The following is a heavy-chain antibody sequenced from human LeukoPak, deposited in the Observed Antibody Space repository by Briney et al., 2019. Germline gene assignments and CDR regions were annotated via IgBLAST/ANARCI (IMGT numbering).Heavy chain of an antibody. V-gene: IGHV3-30*18. CDR2: MSNSGENT. CDR3: AKGGASVTRYVDY. CDR1: GDTFGRYW. J-gene: IGHJ4*02. Sequence: GGSLRLSCAASGDTFGRYWMSWVRQAPGKGLEWVGIMSNSGENTFYGEAVKGRFTISRDNSQNTLYFQMNSLRPEDTAVYYCAKGGASVTRYVDYWGQGTLVTVSS. D-gene: IGHD4-17*01.